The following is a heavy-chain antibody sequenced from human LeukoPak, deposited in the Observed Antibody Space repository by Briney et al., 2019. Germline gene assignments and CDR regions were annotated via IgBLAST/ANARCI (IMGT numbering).Heavy chain of an antibody. Sequence: PSETLSLTCTVSGGSISSYYWRWIRQPAGKGLEWIGRIYTSGSTNYNPSLKSRVTMSVDTSKNQFSLKLSSVTAADTAVYYCARVNTMVRGVIGYGMDVWGQGTTVTVSS. J-gene: IGHJ6*02. CDR3: ARVNTMVRGVIGYGMDV. V-gene: IGHV4-4*07. CDR1: GGSISSYY. CDR2: IYTSGST. D-gene: IGHD3-10*01.